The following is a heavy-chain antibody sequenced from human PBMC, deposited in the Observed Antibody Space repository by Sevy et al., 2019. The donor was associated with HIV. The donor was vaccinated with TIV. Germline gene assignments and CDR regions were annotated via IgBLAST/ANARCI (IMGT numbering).Heavy chain of an antibody. CDR2: IYYSGST. Sequence: SETLSLTCTVSGGSISSYYWSWIRQPPGKGLEWIGYIYYSGSTNYNPSLKSRVTISVDTSKNPFSLKLSSVTAGDTAVYYCARDQVQGYESSYYYYGMDVWGQGTTVTVSS. J-gene: IGHJ6*02. CDR1: GGSISSYY. V-gene: IGHV4-59*13. D-gene: IGHD5-12*01. CDR3: ARDQVQGYESSYYYYGMDV.